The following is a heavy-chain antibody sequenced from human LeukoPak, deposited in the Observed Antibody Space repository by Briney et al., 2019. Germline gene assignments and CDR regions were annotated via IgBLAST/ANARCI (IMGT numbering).Heavy chain of an antibody. V-gene: IGHV5-51*01. J-gene: IGHJ4*02. CDR3: ARVAVVGGGSGGYYPLYFAY. Sequence: GESLKISCKGSGYTFTSYWIGWVRQIPGKGLEWMGIIYPGDSDTRYSPSFQGHVTISADKSSSTAYLNWNSLKASDTAMYYCARVAVVGGGSGGYYPLYFAYWGQGSLVTVSS. CDR1: GYTFTSYW. D-gene: IGHD3-10*01. CDR2: IYPGDSDT.